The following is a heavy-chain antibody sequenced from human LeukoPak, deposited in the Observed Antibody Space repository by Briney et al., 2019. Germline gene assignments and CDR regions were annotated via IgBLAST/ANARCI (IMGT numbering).Heavy chain of an antibody. Sequence: GGSLRLSCTASGFTFSDCAMSWVRQAPGKGLEWVGFIRSKAYGETADYAASVKGRFTISRDDSKAIAYLQMNSLKTEDTAVYHCTRDRGAYNLYDYWGQGTLVTASS. V-gene: IGHV3-49*04. J-gene: IGHJ4*02. CDR3: TRDRGAYNLYDY. D-gene: IGHD1-1*01. CDR2: IRSKAYGETA. CDR1: GFTFSDCA.